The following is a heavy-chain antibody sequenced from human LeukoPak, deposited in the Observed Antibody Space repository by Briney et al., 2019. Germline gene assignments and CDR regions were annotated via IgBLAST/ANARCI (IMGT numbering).Heavy chain of an antibody. V-gene: IGHV3-48*04. CDR3: ARDLLVNYYDSSGLGSFDY. D-gene: IGHD3-22*01. Sequence: PGGSLRLSCAASGFTFSSYSMNWVRQAPGKGLEWVSYISSSSSTIYYADSVKGRFTISRDNAKNSLYLQMNSLRAEDTAVYYCARDLLVNYYDSSGLGSFDYWGQGTLVTVSS. CDR1: GFTFSSYS. CDR2: ISSSSSTI. J-gene: IGHJ4*02.